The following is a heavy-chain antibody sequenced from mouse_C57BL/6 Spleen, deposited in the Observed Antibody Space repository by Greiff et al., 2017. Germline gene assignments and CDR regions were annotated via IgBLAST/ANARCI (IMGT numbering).Heavy chain of an antibody. V-gene: IGHV1-47*01. Sequence: VKLVESGAELVKPGASVKMSCKASGYTFTTYPIEWMKQNHGKSLEWIGNFHPYNDDTKYNEKFKGKATLTVEKSSSTVYLELSRLTSDDSAVYYCARKAGLYDYDFAYWGQGTLVTVSA. J-gene: IGHJ3*01. CDR1: GYTFTTYP. CDR3: ARKAGLYDYDFAY. D-gene: IGHD2-4*01. CDR2: FHPYNDDT.